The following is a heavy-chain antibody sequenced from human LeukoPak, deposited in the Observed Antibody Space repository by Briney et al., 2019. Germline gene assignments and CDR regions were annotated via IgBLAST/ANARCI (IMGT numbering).Heavy chain of an antibody. V-gene: IGHV1-18*01. CDR1: GGTFNSYG. CDR2: ISAYNGNT. J-gene: IGHJ4*02. D-gene: IGHD4-17*01. Sequence: ASVKVSCKASGGTFNSYGISWVRQAPGQGLEWMGWISAYNGNTNYAQKLQGRVTMTTDTSTSTAYMELRSLRSDDTAVYYCTREHYGDYLFYWGQGTLVTVSS. CDR3: TREHYGDYLFY.